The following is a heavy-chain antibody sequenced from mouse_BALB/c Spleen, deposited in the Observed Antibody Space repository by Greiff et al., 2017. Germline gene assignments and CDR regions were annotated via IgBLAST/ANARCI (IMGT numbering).Heavy chain of an antibody. V-gene: IGHV5-6*03. CDR3: ARDEGGLRGFAY. Sequence: EVKLVESGGGLVKPGGSLKLSCAASGFTFSSYAMSWVRQTPEKRLEWVASISDGGSYTYYPDSVKGRFTISRDNAKNNLYLQMSSLKSEDTAMYYCARDEGGLRGFAYWGQGTLVTVSA. CDR1: GFTFSSYA. CDR2: ISDGGSYT. J-gene: IGHJ3*01. D-gene: IGHD2-4*01.